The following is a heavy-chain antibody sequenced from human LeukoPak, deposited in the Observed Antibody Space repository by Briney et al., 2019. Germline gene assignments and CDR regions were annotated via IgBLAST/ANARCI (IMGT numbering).Heavy chain of an antibody. CDR2: ISAYNGNT. J-gene: IGHJ5*02. CDR3: AREGTLVGATESGGWFDP. CDR1: GYTFTSYG. V-gene: IGHV1-18*01. D-gene: IGHD1-26*01. Sequence: GASVKVSCKAPGYTFTSYGISWVRQAPGQGLEWMGWISAYNGNTNYAQKLQGRVTMTTDTSTSTAYMELRSLRSDDTAVYYCAREGTLVGATESGGWFDPWGQGTLVTVSS.